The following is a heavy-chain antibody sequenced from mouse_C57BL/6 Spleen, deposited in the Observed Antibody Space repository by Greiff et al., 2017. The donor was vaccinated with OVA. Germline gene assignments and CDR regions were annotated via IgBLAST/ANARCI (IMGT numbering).Heavy chain of an antibody. CDR2: INPNYGTT. CDR1: GYSFTDYN. Sequence: EVKLQESGPELVKPGASVKISCKASGYSFTDYNMNWVKQSNGKSLEWIGVINPNYGTTSYNQKFKGKATLTVDQSSSTAYMQLNSLTSEDSAVYYCARDYYGSSYVGFAYWGQGTLVTVSA. D-gene: IGHD1-1*01. J-gene: IGHJ3*01. V-gene: IGHV1-39*01. CDR3: ARDYYGSSYVGFAY.